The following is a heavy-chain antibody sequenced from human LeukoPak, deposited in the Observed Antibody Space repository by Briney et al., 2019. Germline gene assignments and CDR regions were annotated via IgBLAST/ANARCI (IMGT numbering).Heavy chain of an antibody. D-gene: IGHD3-10*01. CDR1: GGSISGYY. Sequence: SETLYLTCTVSGGSISGYYWSWIRQPAGKGLEWIGRIYTRGTTNYKPSLKRRLTMSVDTSKNQFSLKLSSVTAADTAVYYCARQTRSGSYSGGFDSWGQGTLVAVSS. CDR2: IYTRGTT. CDR3: ARQTRSGSYSGGFDS. J-gene: IGHJ5*01. V-gene: IGHV4-4*07.